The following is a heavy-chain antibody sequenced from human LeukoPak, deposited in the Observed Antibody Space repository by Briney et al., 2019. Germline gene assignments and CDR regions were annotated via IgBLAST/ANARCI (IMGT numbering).Heavy chain of an antibody. CDR1: AYTFIGYY. CDR3: ALNAALRWRNFDY. V-gene: IGHV1-2*02. J-gene: IGHJ4*02. Sequence: ASVKVSCKASAYTFIGYYMHWVRQAPGQGLEWMGWINPNSGGTNYAQKFQGRVTMTRDTSISTAYMELSRLRSDDTAVYYCALNAALRWRNFDYWGQGTLVTVSS. D-gene: IGHD4-23*01. CDR2: INPNSGGT.